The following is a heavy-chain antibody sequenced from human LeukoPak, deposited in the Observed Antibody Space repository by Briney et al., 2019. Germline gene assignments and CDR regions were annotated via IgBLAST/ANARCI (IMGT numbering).Heavy chain of an antibody. CDR2: ISGSGGNI. Sequence: PAESLRLTCEASGITLSHYAMSWFRQAPANGLEWVSPISGSGGNIYHADFVKGRFIISRDNHKNTLYLQMNSLGVEDTAVYYCASGGVVYGACCDFWGQGTLVTVSS. V-gene: IGHV3-23*01. J-gene: IGHJ4*02. CDR1: GITLSHYA. D-gene: IGHD3-16*01. CDR3: ASGGVVYGACCDF.